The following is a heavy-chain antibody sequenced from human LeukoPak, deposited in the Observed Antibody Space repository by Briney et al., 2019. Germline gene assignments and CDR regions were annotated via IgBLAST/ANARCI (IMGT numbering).Heavy chain of an antibody. CDR2: ISSSSSYI. Sequence: GGSLRLSCAASGFTFSSYSMNWVRQAPGKGLEWVSSISSSSSYIYYADSVKGRFTISRDNAKNTLYLEMNSRRAEDTAVYYCARDRYCTTTRCSDYWGQGTLVTVSS. D-gene: IGHD2-2*01. J-gene: IGHJ4*02. CDR1: GFTFSSYS. CDR3: ARDRYCTTTRCSDY. V-gene: IGHV3-21*01.